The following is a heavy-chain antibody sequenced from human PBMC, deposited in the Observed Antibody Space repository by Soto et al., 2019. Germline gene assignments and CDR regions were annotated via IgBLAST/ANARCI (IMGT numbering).Heavy chain of an antibody. Sequence: PSETLSLTCAVYGGSFSGYYWSWIRQPPGKGLEWIGEINHSGSTNYNPSLKSRVTISVDTSKNQFSLKLSSVTAADTAVYYCARERVAGTIQRYYYGMDVWGQGTTVTVSS. J-gene: IGHJ6*02. V-gene: IGHV4-34*01. CDR1: GGSFSGYY. CDR3: ARERVAGTIQRYYYGMDV. D-gene: IGHD6-19*01. CDR2: INHSGST.